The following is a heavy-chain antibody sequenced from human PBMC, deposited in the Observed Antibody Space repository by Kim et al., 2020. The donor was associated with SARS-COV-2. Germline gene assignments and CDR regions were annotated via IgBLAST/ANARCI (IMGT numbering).Heavy chain of an antibody. D-gene: IGHD2-15*01. CDR2: INHSGST. CDR1: GGSFSGYY. J-gene: IGHJ6*02. CDR3: ARSREQLGYCSGGSCGPPPFIV. Sequence: SETLSLTCAVYGGSFSGYYWSWIRQPPGKGLEWIGEINHSGSTNYNPSLKSRVTISVDTSKNQFSLKLSSVTAADTAVYYCARSREQLGYCSGGSCGPPPFIVWGQGTTVTVSS. V-gene: IGHV4-34*01.